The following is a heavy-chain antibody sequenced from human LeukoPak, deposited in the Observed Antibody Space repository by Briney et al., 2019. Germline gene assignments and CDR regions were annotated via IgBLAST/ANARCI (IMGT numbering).Heavy chain of an antibody. Sequence: GESLKISCRASGYSFPMYWIGWVRQMPGRGLEWMGIIYPGDSDTRYSPSFQGQVTISVDESINSVYLQWSSLQASDTAIYYCARQDSGSNFQYSDYWGQGTQVTVSS. J-gene: IGHJ4*02. D-gene: IGHD1-26*01. V-gene: IGHV5-51*01. CDR3: ARQDSGSNFQYSDY. CDR1: GYSFPMYW. CDR2: IYPGDSDT.